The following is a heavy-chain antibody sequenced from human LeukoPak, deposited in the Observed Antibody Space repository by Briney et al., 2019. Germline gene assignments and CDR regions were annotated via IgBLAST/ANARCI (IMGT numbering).Heavy chain of an antibody. CDR1: GGSIGSGGYS. CDR3: ARDRFWGYSYGVDAFDI. V-gene: IGHV4-30-2*01. D-gene: IGHD5-18*01. Sequence: PSETLSLTCAVSGGSIGSGGYSWSWIRQPPGKGLEWIGYIYHSGSTYYNPSLKSRVTISVDRSKNQFSLKLSPVTAADTAVYYCARDRFWGYSYGVDAFDIWGQGTMVTVSS. J-gene: IGHJ3*02. CDR2: IYHSGST.